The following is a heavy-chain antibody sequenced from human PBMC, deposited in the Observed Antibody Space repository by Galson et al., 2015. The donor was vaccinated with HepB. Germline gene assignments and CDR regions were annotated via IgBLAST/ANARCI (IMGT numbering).Heavy chain of an antibody. CDR3: ARGQYCSSSRCSFDY. CDR1: GFIFSDYY. Sequence: SLRLSCAASGFIFSDYYMTWIRQAPGKGLEWVSYISGSSSTIYYADSVKGRFTISRDNAKDSLYLQMNSLRAEDTAVYYCARGQYCSSSRCSFDYWGQGTLVTVSS. CDR2: ISGSSSTI. V-gene: IGHV3-11*01. J-gene: IGHJ4*02. D-gene: IGHD2-2*01.